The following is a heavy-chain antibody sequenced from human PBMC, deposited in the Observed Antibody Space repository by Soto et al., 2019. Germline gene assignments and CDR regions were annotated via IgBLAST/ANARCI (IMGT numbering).Heavy chain of an antibody. Sequence: QLQLQESGPGLVKPSETLSLTCTVSGGSISSSSHYWGWIRQPPGKGLEWIGSIYYSGSTYYNPSLKSRVTISVDTSKNQFSLKLSSVTAADTAVYYCVRQEKGSYYYNYYGIDVWGQGTTVTVSS. CDR3: VRQEKGSYYYNYYGIDV. CDR1: GGSISSSSHY. V-gene: IGHV4-39*01. D-gene: IGHD1-26*01. J-gene: IGHJ6*02. CDR2: IYYSGST.